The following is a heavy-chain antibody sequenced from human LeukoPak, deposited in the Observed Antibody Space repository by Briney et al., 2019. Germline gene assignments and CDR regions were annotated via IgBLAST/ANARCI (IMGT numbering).Heavy chain of an antibody. J-gene: IGHJ4*02. CDR3: ARHGPNNFDY. CDR2: IYHSGST. D-gene: IGHD1/OR15-1a*01. V-gene: IGHV4-38-2*01. CDR1: GYSISSGYY. Sequence: PSETLSLTCAVSGYSISSGYYWGWIRQPPGKGLEWIGSIYHSGSTYYNPSLKSRVTISVDTSKNQFSLKLSSVTAADTAVYYCARHGPNNFDYWGQGTLVTVSS.